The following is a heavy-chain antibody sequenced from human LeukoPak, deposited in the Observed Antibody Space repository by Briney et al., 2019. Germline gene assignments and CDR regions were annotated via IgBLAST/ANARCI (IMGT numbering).Heavy chain of an antibody. Sequence: PSETLSLTCTVSGGSIRSYYWSWVRQPPGKGLEWIGYIYSSGTTNYNPSLKSRVTISIDTSKNQFSLKLSSVTAADTAAYYCARAPSSSWIFDYWGQGTLVTVSS. D-gene: IGHD6-13*01. CDR3: ARAPSSSWIFDY. CDR2: IYSSGTT. V-gene: IGHV4-59*01. J-gene: IGHJ4*02. CDR1: GGSIRSYY.